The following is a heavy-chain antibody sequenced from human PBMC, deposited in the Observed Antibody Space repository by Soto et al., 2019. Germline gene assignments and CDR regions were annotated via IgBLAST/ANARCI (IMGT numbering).Heavy chain of an antibody. J-gene: IGHJ4*02. Sequence: EVQLVESGGGLVQPGGSLGLSCAASGFTFSSHWMHWVRQAPGKGLVWVSRMNSDGSSTSYADSVKGRFTISRDNAKNTLYLQMNSLRAEDTAVYYCARDMVSSGYYYDFWGQGTLVTVSS. CDR2: MNSDGSST. CDR3: ARDMVSSGYYYDF. CDR1: GFTFSSHW. D-gene: IGHD3-22*01. V-gene: IGHV3-74*01.